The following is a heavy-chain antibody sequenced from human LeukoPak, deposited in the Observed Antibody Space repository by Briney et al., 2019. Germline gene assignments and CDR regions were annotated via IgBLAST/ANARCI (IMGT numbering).Heavy chain of an antibody. CDR1: DYNFPSNS. CDR2: ISAYNGNT. D-gene: IGHD2/OR15-2a*01. V-gene: IGHV1-18*01. Sequence: ASVRVSCKTSDYNFPSNSFGWVGQAPGPALEWMGWISAYNGNTQYAQNFQDRVTMTTDTSASTAYMELRSLRSDDTAIYYCARARLAVHSTVWLDPWGQGTLVTVSS. J-gene: IGHJ5*02. CDR3: ARARLAVHSTVWLDP.